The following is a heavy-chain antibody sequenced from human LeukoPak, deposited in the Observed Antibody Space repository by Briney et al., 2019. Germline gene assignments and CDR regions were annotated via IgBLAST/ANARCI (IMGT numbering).Heavy chain of an antibody. CDR3: ARGTSEIPD. CDR1: GVTFSSYA. Sequence: GGSLRLSCAASGVTFSSYAMHWVRQAPGKGLEWVSVIYSGGSTYYADSVKGRFTISRDNSKDTLYLQMNSLRAEDTAVYYCARGTSEIPDWGQGTLVTVSS. V-gene: IGHV3-66*01. J-gene: IGHJ4*02. D-gene: IGHD1-7*01. CDR2: IYSGGST.